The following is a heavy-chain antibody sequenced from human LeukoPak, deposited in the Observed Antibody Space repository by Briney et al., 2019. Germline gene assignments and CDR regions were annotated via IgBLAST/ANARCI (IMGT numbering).Heavy chain of an antibody. CDR3: ARVPITMVRGVPRPDY. V-gene: IGHV3-74*01. D-gene: IGHD3-10*01. Sequence: GGSLRLSCAASGFTFRSYWMHWVRQAPGKGLVWVSRINFDGSSTSYADSVKGRFTISRDNAKSTLFLQMNSLRAEDTAVYYCARVPITMVRGVPRPDYWGQGTLVTVSS. CDR1: GFTFRSYW. J-gene: IGHJ4*02. CDR2: INFDGSST.